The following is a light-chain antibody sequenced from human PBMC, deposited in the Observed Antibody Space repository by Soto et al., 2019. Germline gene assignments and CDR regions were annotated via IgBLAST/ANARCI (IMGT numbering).Light chain of an antibody. CDR1: QSISSW. V-gene: IGKV1-5*03. J-gene: IGKJ1*01. Sequence: DIQMTQSPSTLSASVGDRVTITCRASQSISSWLAWYQQKPGKAPKLLIYKASSLETGVPPRFSGSEYGTEFTLTISSLQPDDFATYYYQQYNSYSPRTFGQGTKVEIK. CDR2: KAS. CDR3: QQYNSYSPRT.